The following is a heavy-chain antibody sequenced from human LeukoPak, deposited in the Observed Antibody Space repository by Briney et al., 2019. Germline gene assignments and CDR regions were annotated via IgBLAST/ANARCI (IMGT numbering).Heavy chain of an antibody. Sequence: SETLSLTCTVSGGSISSTSNYWGWLRQPPGKGLEWIGSIYYSGSTYYNPSLKSRVIISVDTSKNQFSLKLSSVTAADTAVYYCARGGSYVWGSYRLKSWFDPWGQGTLVTVSS. CDR3: ARGGSYVWGSYRLKSWFDP. CDR2: IYYSGST. J-gene: IGHJ5*02. CDR1: GGSISSTSNY. V-gene: IGHV4-39*01. D-gene: IGHD3-16*02.